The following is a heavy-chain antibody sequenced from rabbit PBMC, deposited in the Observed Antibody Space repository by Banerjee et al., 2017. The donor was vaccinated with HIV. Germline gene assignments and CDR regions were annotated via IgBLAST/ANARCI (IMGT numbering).Heavy chain of an antibody. V-gene: IGHV1S45*01. Sequence: QEQLEESGGDLVKPEGSLTLTCTASGFSFSSSYWICWVRQAPGKGLEWIACISTSSGSTYYASWAKGRFTISKTSSTTVTLQVTSLTVADTATYFCARDLYAGSGLYYFNLWGPGTLVTVS. CDR3: ARDLYAGSGLYYFNL. CDR2: ISTSSGST. D-gene: IGHD4-2*01. CDR1: GFSFSSSYW. J-gene: IGHJ4*01.